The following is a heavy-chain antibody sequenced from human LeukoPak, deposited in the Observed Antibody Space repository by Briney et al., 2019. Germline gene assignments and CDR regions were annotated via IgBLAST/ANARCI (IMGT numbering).Heavy chain of an antibody. CDR3: ARGSSSWYPDY. CDR2: IYYSGST. V-gene: IGHV4-59*01. Sequence: SETLSLTCTVSGGSISNYYWSWIRQPPGKGLEWIGYIYYSGSTNYNPSLKSRVTISVDTSKNQFSLKLSSVTAADTAVYYCARGSSSWYPDYWGQGTLVTVSS. J-gene: IGHJ4*02. D-gene: IGHD6-13*01. CDR1: GGSISNYY.